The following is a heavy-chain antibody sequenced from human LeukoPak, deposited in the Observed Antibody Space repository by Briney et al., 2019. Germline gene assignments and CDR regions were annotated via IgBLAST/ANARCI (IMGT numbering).Heavy chain of an antibody. J-gene: IGHJ4*02. D-gene: IGHD3-22*01. V-gene: IGHV4-39*07. CDR1: GGSISSSSYY. CDR2: IYYSGST. CDR3: ARADSLRYYYDSSGYQYYFDY. Sequence: PSETLSLTCTVSGGSISSSSYYWGWIRQPPGKGLEWIGSIYYSGSTYYNPSLESRVTISVDTSKNQFSLKLSSVTAADTAVYYCARADSLRYYYDSSGYQYYFDYWGQGTLVTVSS.